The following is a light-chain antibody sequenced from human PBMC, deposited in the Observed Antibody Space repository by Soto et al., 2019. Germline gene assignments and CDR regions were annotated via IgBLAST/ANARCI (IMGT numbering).Light chain of an antibody. J-gene: IGLJ1*01. V-gene: IGLV2-11*01. CDR3: CSYAGSCYV. CDR2: DVS. Sequence: QSALTQPRSVSGSPGQSVTISCTGTSSDVGGYNYVSWYQQHPGKAPKLMIYDVSKRPSGVPDRFSGSMSGNTASLTISGLQAEDEADYYCCSYAGSCYVFGTGTKLTVL. CDR1: SSDVGGYNY.